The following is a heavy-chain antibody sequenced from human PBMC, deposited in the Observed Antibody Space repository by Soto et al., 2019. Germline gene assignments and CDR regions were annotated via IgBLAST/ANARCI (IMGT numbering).Heavy chain of an antibody. V-gene: IGHV3-21*01. CDR3: AREGASMGYYYMDV. CDR2: ISSSSSYI. D-gene: IGHD1-26*01. CDR1: GFTFSSYS. Sequence: EVQLVESGGDLVKPGGSLRLSCAASGFTFSSYSMNWVRQAPGKGLEWVSSISSSSSYIYYADSVKGRFTISRDNAKNSLYLQMNSLRAEDTAVYYCAREGASMGYYYMDVWGKGTTVTVSS. J-gene: IGHJ6*03.